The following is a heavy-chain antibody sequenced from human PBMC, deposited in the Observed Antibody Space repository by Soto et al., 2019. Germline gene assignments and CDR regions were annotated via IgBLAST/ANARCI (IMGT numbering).Heavy chain of an antibody. CDR1: GYTFTSYA. Sequence: GASVKVSCKASGYTFTSYAMHWVRQAPGQRLEWMGWINAGNGNTKYSQKFQGRVTIARDTSASTAYMELSSLRSEDTAVYYFARGGVGYCSSTSCLGVLLGDYYYYGMDVWGQGTTVTVSS. J-gene: IGHJ6*02. V-gene: IGHV1-3*01. CDR2: INAGNGNT. D-gene: IGHD2-2*01. CDR3: ARGGVGYCSSTSCLGVLLGDYYYYGMDV.